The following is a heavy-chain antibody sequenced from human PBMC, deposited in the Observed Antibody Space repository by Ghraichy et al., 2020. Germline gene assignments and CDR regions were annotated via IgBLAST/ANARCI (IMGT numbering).Heavy chain of an antibody. CDR3: ARGLRQGDY. J-gene: IGHJ4*02. V-gene: IGHV1-2*02. CDR1: GYTFIGYY. CDR2: INPNRGGA. Sequence: ASVKVSCKASGYTFIGYYMQWVRQAPGQGLEWMGWINPNRGGANYAQNFQGRVTMTRDTSISTAYMELSSLTSDDTAVYYCARGLRQGDYWGQGTLVTVSS.